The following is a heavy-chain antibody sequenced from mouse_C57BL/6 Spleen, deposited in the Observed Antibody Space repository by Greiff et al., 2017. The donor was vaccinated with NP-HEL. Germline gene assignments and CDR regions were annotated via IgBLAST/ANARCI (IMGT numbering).Heavy chain of an antibody. Sequence: EVQGVESGGGLVKPGGSLKLSCAASGFTFSSYAMSWVRQTPEKRLEWVATISDGGSYTYYPDNVKGRFTISRDNAKNNLYLQMSHPKSEDTAMYYCARDGLTEGAMDYWGQGTSVTVSS. CDR2: ISDGGSYT. J-gene: IGHJ4*01. V-gene: IGHV5-4*01. CDR3: ARDGLTEGAMDY. CDR1: GFTFSSYA.